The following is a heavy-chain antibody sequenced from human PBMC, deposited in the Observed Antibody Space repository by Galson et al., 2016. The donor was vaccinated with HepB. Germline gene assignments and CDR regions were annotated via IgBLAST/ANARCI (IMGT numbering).Heavy chain of an antibody. CDR2: INRYGATT. CDR1: GFFFSGRA. CDR3: ARDDYSGGRGSPDY. V-gene: IGHV3-23*01. J-gene: IGHJ4*02. Sequence: SLRLSCAASGFFFSGRAMSWVRQAPGKGLEWVSGINRYGATTGYAASVKGRFTISRDNSNNTLSLQMNSLTTEDTAVYYCARDDYSGGRGSPDYWGQGTLVTVSS. D-gene: IGHD4/OR15-4a*01.